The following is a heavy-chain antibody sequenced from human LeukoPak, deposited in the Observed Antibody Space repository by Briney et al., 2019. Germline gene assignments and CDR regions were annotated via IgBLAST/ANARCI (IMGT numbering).Heavy chain of an antibody. CDR3: ARGGYGSGSYFAY. CDR2: ISSSGSTI. V-gene: IGHV3-48*03. Sequence: GGSLRLSCAASGFTLSSYEMNWVRQAPGKGLEWVSYISSSGSTIYYADSVKGRFTISRDNAKNSLYLQMNSLRAEDTAVYYCARGGYGSGSYFAYWGQGTLVTVSS. D-gene: IGHD3-10*01. J-gene: IGHJ4*02. CDR1: GFTLSSYE.